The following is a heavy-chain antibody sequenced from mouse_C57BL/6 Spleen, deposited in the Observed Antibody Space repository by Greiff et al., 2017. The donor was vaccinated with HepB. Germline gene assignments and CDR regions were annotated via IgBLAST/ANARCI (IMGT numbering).Heavy chain of an antibody. V-gene: IGHV1-59*01. CDR3: ARPYDGSSLYYFDY. CDR2: IDPSDSYT. Sequence: QVQLQQPGAELVRPGTSVKLSCKASGYTFTSYWMHWVKQRPGQGLEWIGVIDPSDSYTNYNQKFKGKATLTVDTSSSTAYMQLSSLTSEDSAVYYCARPYDGSSLYYFDYWGQGTTLTVSS. CDR1: GYTFTSYW. D-gene: IGHD1-1*01. J-gene: IGHJ2*01.